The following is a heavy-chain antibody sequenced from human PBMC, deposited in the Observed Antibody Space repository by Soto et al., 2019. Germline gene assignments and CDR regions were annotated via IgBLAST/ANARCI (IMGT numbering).Heavy chain of an antibody. Sequence: GASVKVSCKASGYTFTSYAMHWVRQAPGQRLEWMGWINAGNGNTKYSQKFQGRVTITRDTSASTAYMELSSLRSEDTAVYYCEGDRQDCSGGSCYPGALGGMDVWGQGTTVTVSS. J-gene: IGHJ6*02. D-gene: IGHD2-15*01. CDR1: GYTFTSYA. CDR3: EGDRQDCSGGSCYPGALGGMDV. V-gene: IGHV1-3*01. CDR2: INAGNGNT.